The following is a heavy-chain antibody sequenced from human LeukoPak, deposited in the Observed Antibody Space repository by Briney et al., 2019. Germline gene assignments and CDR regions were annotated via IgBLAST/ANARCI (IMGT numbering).Heavy chain of an antibody. CDR1: GFIFSNYW. CDR3: ARGLLAAAGIDN. CDR2: IKQDGSEK. D-gene: IGHD6-13*01. V-gene: IGHV3-7*04. J-gene: IGHJ4*02. Sequence: GGFLRLSCAASGFIFSNYWMSWVRQAQGKGLEWVANIKQDGSEKNYVDSVKGRFTISRDDAKNSLYLQMNSLRAEDTAVYYCARGLLAAAGIDNWGQGALVTVSS.